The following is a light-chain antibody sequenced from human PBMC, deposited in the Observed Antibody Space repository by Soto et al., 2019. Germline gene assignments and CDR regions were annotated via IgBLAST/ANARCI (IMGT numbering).Light chain of an antibody. CDR1: SSDVGGYNY. CDR2: EVS. J-gene: IGLJ1*01. V-gene: IGLV2-14*01. CDR3: SSYTSSSTRV. Sequence: QSVLTQPASVSGSPGQSITISCTGTSSDVGGYNYVSWYQHHPGKAPKLMIFEVSNRPSGVSIRFSGSKSGNTASLTISGLQAEDEADYYCSSYTSSSTRVFGTGTKLTVL.